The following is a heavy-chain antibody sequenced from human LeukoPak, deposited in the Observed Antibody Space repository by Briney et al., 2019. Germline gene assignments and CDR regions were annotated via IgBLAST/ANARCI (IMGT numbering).Heavy chain of an antibody. CDR1: GLTFSSYG. D-gene: IGHD3-9*01. V-gene: IGHV3-30*18. Sequence: PGGSLRLSCAASGLTFSSYGMHWVRQAPGKGLEWVAVISYDGSNKYYADSVKGRFTISRDNSKNTLYLQMNSLRAEDTAVYYCAKFSEGYDILWGAFDIWGQGTMVTVSS. CDR3: AKFSEGYDILWGAFDI. J-gene: IGHJ3*02. CDR2: ISYDGSNK.